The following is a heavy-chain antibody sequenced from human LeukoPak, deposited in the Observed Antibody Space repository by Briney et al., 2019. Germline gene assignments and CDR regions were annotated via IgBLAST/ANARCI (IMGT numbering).Heavy chain of an antibody. J-gene: IGHJ3*02. CDR3: AREAPTLLLRFGETLESHAFDI. CDR2: IYYSGST. Sequence: SETLSLTCSVSGGSISSYYWSWIRQPPGKGLEWIGYIYYSGSTNYNPSLKSRVTISVDTSKNQFSLKLSSVTAADTAVYYCAREAPTLLLRFGETLESHAFDIWGQGTMVTVSS. V-gene: IGHV4-59*01. CDR1: GGSISSYY. D-gene: IGHD3-10*01.